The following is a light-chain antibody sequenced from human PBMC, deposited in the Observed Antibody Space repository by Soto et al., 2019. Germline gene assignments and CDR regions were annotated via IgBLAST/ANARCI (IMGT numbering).Light chain of an antibody. J-gene: IGLJ2*01. CDR2: EVS. V-gene: IGLV2-14*01. CDR3: SSYTSRSPVV. Sequence: QSVLTQPASVSGSPGQSITISCTGTSRDVGGYNYVSWYQQHPGKAPKLMIYEVSNRPSGVSNRFSGSKSGNTASLTISGLQAEDEADYYCSSYTSRSPVVFGGGTQLTVL. CDR1: SRDVGGYNY.